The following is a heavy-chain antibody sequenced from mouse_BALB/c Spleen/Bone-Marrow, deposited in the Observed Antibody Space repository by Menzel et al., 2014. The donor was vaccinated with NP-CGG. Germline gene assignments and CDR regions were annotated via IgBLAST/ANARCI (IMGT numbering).Heavy chain of an antibody. CDR1: GYSFTDYN. CDR3: TRYYRYDYWYFDV. V-gene: IGHV1S135*01. Sequence: EVQLQQSGPELVKPGASVKVPCKASGYSFTDYNMYCVKQSHGKSLEWIGYIDPYNGDTTYNQKFKGKATLTVDKSSSTAFIHLNSLTSEDSAVYYCTRYYRYDYWYFDVWGTGTTVTVSS. CDR2: IDPYNGDT. D-gene: IGHD2-14*01. J-gene: IGHJ1*03.